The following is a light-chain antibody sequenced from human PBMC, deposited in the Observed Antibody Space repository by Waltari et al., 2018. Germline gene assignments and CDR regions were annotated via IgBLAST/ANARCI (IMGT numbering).Light chain of an antibody. CDR1: QIVSSSY. J-gene: IGKJ1*01. CDR3: QQYGSSPWT. CDR2: GAS. Sequence: EIVLTQSPGTLSLSPGERATLSCRASQIVSSSYLAWYQQKPGQAPRVLIHGASNRATCIPDRFSGSGSGTDFTLTISRLEPEDFSVYYCQQYGSSPWTFGQGTKVEIK. V-gene: IGKV3-20*01.